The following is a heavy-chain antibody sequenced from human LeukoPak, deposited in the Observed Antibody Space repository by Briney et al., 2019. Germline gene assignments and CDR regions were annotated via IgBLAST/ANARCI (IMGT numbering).Heavy chain of an antibody. CDR2: ISSVSSAI. CDR3: ARGHTAVTRQFDF. J-gene: IGHJ4*02. CDR1: GFTFTTYS. D-gene: IGHD4-17*01. V-gene: IGHV3-21*01. Sequence: GGSLRLSCEASGFTFTTYSMTWVRQGPGKGLERVSIISSVSSAIFSAYALKGRFTISRDDAKNLVYLDMNSLRAQHTSVYYCARGHTAVTRQFDFWGQGTLVTVSS.